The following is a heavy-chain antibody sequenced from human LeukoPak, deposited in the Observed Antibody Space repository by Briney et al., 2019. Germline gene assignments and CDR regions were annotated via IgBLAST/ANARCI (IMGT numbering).Heavy chain of an antibody. CDR2: ISWDGGST. D-gene: IGHD6-19*01. J-gene: IGHJ4*02. CDR3: AKDMKWLVRGEGPLDY. CDR1: GFTFDDYT. Sequence: GGSLRLSCAASGFTFDDYTMHWVRQAPGKGLEWVSLISWDGGSTYCADSVKSRFTISRDNSKNSLYLQMNSLRTEDTALYYCAKDMKWLVRGEGPLDYWGQGTLVTVSS. V-gene: IGHV3-43*01.